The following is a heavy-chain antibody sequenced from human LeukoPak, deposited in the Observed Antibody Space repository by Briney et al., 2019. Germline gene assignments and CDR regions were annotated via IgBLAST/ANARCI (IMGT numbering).Heavy chain of an antibody. V-gene: IGHV4-59*01. CDR1: GGSISSYY. CDR2: IYYSGST. D-gene: IGHD5-18*01. Sequence: SETLSLTCTVSGGSISSYYWSWIRQPPGKGLEWIGYIYYSGSTNYNPSLKSRVTISVDTSKNQFSLKLSSVTAADTAVYYCARGIDTGPEFYYYYYMDVWGKGTTVTASS. CDR3: ARGIDTGPEFYYYYYMDV. J-gene: IGHJ6*03.